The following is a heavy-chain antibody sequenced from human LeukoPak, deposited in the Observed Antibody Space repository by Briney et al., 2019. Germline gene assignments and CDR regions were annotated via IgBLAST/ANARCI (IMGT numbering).Heavy chain of an antibody. CDR1: GFTFSSYE. J-gene: IGHJ4*02. CDR2: ISSSGSTI. D-gene: IGHD5-18*01. V-gene: IGHV3-48*03. CDR3: ARVAVDTAMVDY. Sequence: GGSLRLSCAASGFTFSSYEMNWVRQAPGKGLEWVSYISSSGSTIYYADSVKGRFTISRDDSKNTLYLQMNSLRPDDTAVYYCARVAVDTAMVDYWGQGTLVTVSS.